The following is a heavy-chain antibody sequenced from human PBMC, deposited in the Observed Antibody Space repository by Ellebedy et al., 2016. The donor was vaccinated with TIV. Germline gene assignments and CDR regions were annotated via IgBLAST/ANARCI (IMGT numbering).Heavy chain of an antibody. D-gene: IGHD5-24*01. CDR1: GGTFSSYT. CDR2: IIPLFSIT. CDR3: ASRDGYNTHYFDY. Sequence: AASVKVSCKASGGTFSSYTISWVRQAPGQGLEWMGRIIPLFSITNYAQKFQGRVTIAADKSTSTAYMELSSLRSEDTAVYYCASRDGYNTHYFDYWGQGTLVTVSS. V-gene: IGHV1-69*02. J-gene: IGHJ4*02.